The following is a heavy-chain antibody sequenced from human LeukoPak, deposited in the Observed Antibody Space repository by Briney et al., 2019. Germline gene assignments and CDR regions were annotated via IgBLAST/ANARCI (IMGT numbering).Heavy chain of an antibody. Sequence: GGSLRLSCAASGFTFSSYGMHWVRQAPGKGLEWVAVIWYDGSNKYYADSVKGRFTISRGNSKNTLYLQMNSLRGEDTAVYYCARVLSVSYCDSWGQGTLVTVSS. CDR2: IWYDGSNK. D-gene: IGHD2/OR15-2a*01. V-gene: IGHV3-33*01. CDR1: GFTFSSYG. J-gene: IGHJ4*02. CDR3: ARVLSVSYCDS.